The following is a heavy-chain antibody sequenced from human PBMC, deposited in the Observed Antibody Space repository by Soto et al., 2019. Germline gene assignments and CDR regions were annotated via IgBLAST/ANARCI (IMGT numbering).Heavy chain of an antibody. CDR1: GGSISRYY. Sequence: SETLSLTCTVSGGSISRYYWSWIRQPPGKGLEWIGYIYYSGSTNYNPSLKSRVTISVDTSKNQFSLKLSSVTAADTAVYYCARDSRWSDRFYYCGQRTLVTVSS. CDR2: IYYSGST. J-gene: IGHJ4*02. CDR3: ARDSRWSDRFYY. D-gene: IGHD1-1*01. V-gene: IGHV4-59*01.